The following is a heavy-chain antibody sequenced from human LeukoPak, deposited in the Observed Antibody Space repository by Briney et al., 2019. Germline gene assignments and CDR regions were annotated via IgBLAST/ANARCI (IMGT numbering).Heavy chain of an antibody. D-gene: IGHD6-13*01. V-gene: IGHV3-23*01. CDR3: AKLGEAAGFYYFDY. CDR2: ISGSGGST. Sequence: PGGSLRLSCAASGFTFSSYAMSWVRQAPGKGLEWVSAISGSGGSTYYADSVKGWFTISRDNSKNTLYLQMNSLRAEDTAVYYCAKLGEAAGFYYFDYWGQGTLVTVSS. CDR1: GFTFSSYA. J-gene: IGHJ4*02.